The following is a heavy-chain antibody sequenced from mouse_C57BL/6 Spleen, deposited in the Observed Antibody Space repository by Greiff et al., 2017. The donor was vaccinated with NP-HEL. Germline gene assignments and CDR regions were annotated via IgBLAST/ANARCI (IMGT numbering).Heavy chain of an antibody. J-gene: IGHJ2*01. CDR2: IYPGSGNT. D-gene: IGHD2-4*01. Sequence: QVQLQQSGAELVRPGASVKLSCKASGYTFTDYYINWVKQRPGQGLEWIARIYPGSGNTYYNEKFKGKATLTAEKSSSTAYMQLSSLTSEDSAVYFCARWEDYYFLDYWGQGTTLTVSS. CDR1: GYTFTDYY. CDR3: ARWEDYYFLDY. V-gene: IGHV1-76*01.